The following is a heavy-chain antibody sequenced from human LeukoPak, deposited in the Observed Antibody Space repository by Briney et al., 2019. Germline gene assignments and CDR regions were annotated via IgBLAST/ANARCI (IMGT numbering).Heavy chain of an antibody. CDR3: ARTSLHYFGSRSSSLDVFDI. D-gene: IGHD3-10*01. J-gene: IGHJ3*02. V-gene: IGHV3-23*01. CDR1: GFTFSSYA. CDR2: ISGSGAST. Sequence: GGSLRLSCVASGFTFSSYALNWVRQAPGKGLEWVSTISGSGASTYYADSVKGRFTISRDNSKNTLYLQMNSLRADDTAVYFCARTSLHYFGSRSSSLDVFDIWGQGTMVTVSS.